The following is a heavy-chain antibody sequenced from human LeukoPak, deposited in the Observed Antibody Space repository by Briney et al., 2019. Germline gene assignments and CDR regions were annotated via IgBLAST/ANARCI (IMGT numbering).Heavy chain of an antibody. CDR2: IKQDGSEK. V-gene: IGHV3-7*01. D-gene: IGHD6-6*01. CDR3: ARDYRIAARRFYAFDI. Sequence: GGSLRLSCAASGFTFSSYWMSWVRQAPGKGLEWVANIKQDGSEKYYVDSVKGRFTISRDNAKNSLYLQMNSLRAEDTAVYYCARDYRIAARRFYAFDIWGQGTMVTVSS. CDR1: GFTFSSYW. J-gene: IGHJ3*02.